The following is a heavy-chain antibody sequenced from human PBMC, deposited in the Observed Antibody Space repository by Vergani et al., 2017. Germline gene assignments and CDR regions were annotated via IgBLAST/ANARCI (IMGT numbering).Heavy chain of an antibody. CDR1: GGSISSSSYY. CDR3: ARDGPRGPWSGYFWFDP. V-gene: IGHV4-39*07. D-gene: IGHD3-3*01. Sequence: QVQLQESGPGLVKPSETLSLTCTVSGGSISSSSYYWGWIRQPPGKGLEWIGSIYYSGSTYYNPSLKSRVTISVDTSKNQFSLKLSSVTAADTAVYYCARDGPRGPWSGYFWFDPWGQGTLVTVSS. J-gene: IGHJ5*02. CDR2: IYYSGST.